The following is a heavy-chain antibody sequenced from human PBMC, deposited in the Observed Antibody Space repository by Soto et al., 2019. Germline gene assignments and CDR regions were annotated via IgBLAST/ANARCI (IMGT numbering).Heavy chain of an antibody. J-gene: IGHJ4*02. CDR1: GGSFSGYY. D-gene: IGHD4-17*01. CDR3: ARGRPTVTTPLDY. Sequence: SETLSLTCAVYGGSFSGYYWSWIRQPPGKGLEWIGEINHSGSTNYNPSLKSRVTISVDTSKNQFSLKLSSVTAADTAVYYCARGRPTVTTPLDYWGQGTLVTVSS. CDR2: INHSGST. V-gene: IGHV4-34*01.